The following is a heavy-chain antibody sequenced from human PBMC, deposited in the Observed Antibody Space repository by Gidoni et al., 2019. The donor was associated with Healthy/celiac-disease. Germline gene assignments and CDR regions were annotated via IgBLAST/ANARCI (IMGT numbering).Heavy chain of an antibody. CDR2: IIPIFGTA. V-gene: IGHV1-69*12. CDR3: ASGLFHYYYYYGMDV. D-gene: IGHD3-3*01. Sequence: QVQLVQSGAEVTKPGSSVKVSCKAPVGTFSTYAISWVRQAPGQGLEWMGGIIPIFGTANYAQKFQGRVTITADESTSTAYMELSSLRSEDTAVYYCASGLFHYYYYYGMDVWGQGTTVTVSS. J-gene: IGHJ6*02. CDR1: VGTFSTYA.